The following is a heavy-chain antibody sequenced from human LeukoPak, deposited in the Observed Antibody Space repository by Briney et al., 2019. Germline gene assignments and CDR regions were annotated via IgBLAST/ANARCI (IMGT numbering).Heavy chain of an antibody. CDR2: IYHSGST. CDR1: GYYISSGYY. J-gene: IGHJ3*02. V-gene: IGHV4-38-2*02. D-gene: IGHD2-2*02. Sequence: PSETLSLTCTVSGYYISSGYYWGWIRQPPGQGLEWIGSIYHSGSTYYNPSLKSRVTISVDTSKNQFSLKLSSVTAADTAVYYCARTVVPAAIDAFDIWGQGTMVTVSS. CDR3: ARTVVPAAIDAFDI.